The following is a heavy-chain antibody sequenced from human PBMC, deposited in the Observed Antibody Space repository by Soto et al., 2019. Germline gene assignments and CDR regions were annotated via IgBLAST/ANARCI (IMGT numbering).Heavy chain of an antibody. V-gene: IGHV1-18*04. D-gene: IGHD2-15*01. CDR3: ARAIGSHSPCDY. CDR1: GYTFTNYG. CDR2: ISTYSGHT. J-gene: IGHJ4*02. Sequence: QGQLVQSGAEVKNPGASVKVSCTASGYTFTNYGITWVQHAPGQGLEWMGWISTYSGHTKYSQKFQGRVTMTKDTSTTTAYMEVRSLRSDDTAVYYCARAIGSHSPCDYWGQGTLVSVSS.